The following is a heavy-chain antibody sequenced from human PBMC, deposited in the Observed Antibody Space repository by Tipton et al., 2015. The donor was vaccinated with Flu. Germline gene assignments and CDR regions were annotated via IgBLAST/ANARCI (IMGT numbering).Heavy chain of an antibody. CDR2: AYVTGST. CDR1: GGSIGRAGFY. D-gene: IGHD3-22*01. J-gene: IGHJ4*02. CDR3: ARGVFYFDSTGYYYFDH. V-gene: IGHV4-61*02. Sequence: TLSLTCSVSGGSIGRAGFYWSWIRQPAGKGLEWIGRAYVTGSTSYNPSLKNRVAISLDPSRNQFSLSLSSVTAADTAVYFCARGVFYFDSTGYYYFDHWGQGALVSVSS.